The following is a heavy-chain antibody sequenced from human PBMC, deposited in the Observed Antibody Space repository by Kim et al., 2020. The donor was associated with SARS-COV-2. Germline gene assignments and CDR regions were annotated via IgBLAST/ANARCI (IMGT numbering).Heavy chain of an antibody. Sequence: GESLKISCKGSGYSFTSYWISWVRQMPGKGLEWMGRIDPSDSYTNYSPSFQGHVTISADKSISTAYLQWSSLKASDTAMYYCARRSDYDILTGFLIDPWGQGTLVTVSS. CDR2: IDPSDSYT. V-gene: IGHV5-10-1*01. CDR1: GYSFTSYW. CDR3: ARRSDYDILTGFLIDP. D-gene: IGHD3-9*01. J-gene: IGHJ5*02.